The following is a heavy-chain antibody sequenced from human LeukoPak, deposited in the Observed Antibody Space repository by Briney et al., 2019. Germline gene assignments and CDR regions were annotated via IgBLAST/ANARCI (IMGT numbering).Heavy chain of an antibody. J-gene: IGHJ4*02. D-gene: IGHD3-10*01. CDR1: GFIVSDTY. CDR3: ARDYGWSFAN. V-gene: IGHV3-7*03. CDR2: IKYDGSEQ. Sequence: GGSLRLSCAASGFIVSDTYMSWVRQAPGKGPEWVANIKYDGSEQYYVDSVKGRFSISRDNTKNLLYLQMNSLRVEDTAVYYCARDYGWSFANWGQGTLVTVSS.